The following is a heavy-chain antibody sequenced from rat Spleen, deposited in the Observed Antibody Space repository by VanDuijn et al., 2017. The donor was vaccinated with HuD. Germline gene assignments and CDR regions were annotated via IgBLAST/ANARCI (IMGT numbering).Heavy chain of an antibody. J-gene: IGHJ2*01. CDR2: ITHTDGNT. CDR1: GFTFSNYY. Sequence: EVQLVESGGDLVQPGRSMQLSCAASGFTFSNYYMAWIRQAPGKGLEWVASITHTDGNTYYPDSVKGRFTISRDNAKSTLYLQMNSLRSEDTATYYCARENYTPDYWGQGVMVTVSS. V-gene: IGHV5-25*01. D-gene: IGHD1-8*01. CDR3: ARENYTPDY.